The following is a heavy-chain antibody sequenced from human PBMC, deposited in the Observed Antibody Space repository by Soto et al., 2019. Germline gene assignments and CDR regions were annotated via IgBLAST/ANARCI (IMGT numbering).Heavy chain of an antibody. D-gene: IGHD3-22*01. J-gene: IGHJ5*02. V-gene: IGHV1-18*01. CDR3: ARDYYDSSAGVGWFDP. CDR1: GYTFTSYG. CDR2: ISAYNGNT. Sequence: QVQLVQSGAEVKKPGASVKVSCKASGYTFTSYGISCVRQAPGQGLEWMGWISAYNGNTNYAQKLQGRVTMTTDTPTSTAYLELRSLRSDDTAVYYCARDYYDSSAGVGWFDPWGQGTLVTVSS.